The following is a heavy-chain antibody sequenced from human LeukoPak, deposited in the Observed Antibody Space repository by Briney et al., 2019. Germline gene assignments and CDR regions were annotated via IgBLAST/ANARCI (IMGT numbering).Heavy chain of an antibody. Sequence: ASVKVSCKASGYTITNYGTNWVRQAPGQWPEWLGWISGSNGITEYAQKVQGRVTMTRDTSTSTVYMELSSLKSDDTAVYYCAFGTDDGISTFDYWGQGTLVTVSS. CDR3: AFGTDDGISTFDY. D-gene: IGHD2-2*01. CDR1: GYTITNYG. CDR2: ISGSNGIT. J-gene: IGHJ4*02. V-gene: IGHV1-18*01.